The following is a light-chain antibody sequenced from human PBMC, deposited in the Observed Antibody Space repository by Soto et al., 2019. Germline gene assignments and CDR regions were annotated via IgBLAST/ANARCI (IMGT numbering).Light chain of an antibody. CDR2: GAS. J-gene: IGKJ5*01. CDR1: QSVDGY. V-gene: IGKV3-15*01. Sequence: EVVLTQSPATLSVSPGEGVTLSCRASQSVDGYLAWYQQKPGQAPRLLIYGASTRATGVTARFRGGGSGTEFTLTISSLQSEDSAVYYCQQYHKWPPITFGQGTRLEIK. CDR3: QQYHKWPPIT.